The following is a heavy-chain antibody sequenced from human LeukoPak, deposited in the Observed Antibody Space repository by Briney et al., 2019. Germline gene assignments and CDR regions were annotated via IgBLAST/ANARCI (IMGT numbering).Heavy chain of an antibody. CDR2: MNPNSGNT. J-gene: IGHJ4*02. CDR1: GYTFTNYD. V-gene: IGHV1-8*02. CDR3: ARDYDSSGYYGGE. Sequence: GASVKVSCKASGYTFTNYDINWVRQATGQGLEWMGWMNPNSGNTGYAQKFQGRVTMTRNTSISTAYMELSSLRSEDTAVYYCARDYDSSGYYGGEWGQGTLVTVSS. D-gene: IGHD3-22*01.